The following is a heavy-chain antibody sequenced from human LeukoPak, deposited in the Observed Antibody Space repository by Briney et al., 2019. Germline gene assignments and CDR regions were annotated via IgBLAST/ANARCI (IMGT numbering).Heavy chain of an antibody. CDR1: GYTFTSYG. J-gene: IGHJ5*02. CDR3: AREVRGVIKVWETNWFDP. D-gene: IGHD3-10*01. V-gene: IGHV7-4-1*02. Sequence: ASVKVSCKASGYTFTSYGISWVRQAPGQGLEWMGWINTNTGNPTYAQGFTGRFVFSLDTSVSTAYLQISSLKAEDTAVYYCAREVRGVIKVWETNWFDPWGQGTLVTVSS. CDR2: INTNTGNP.